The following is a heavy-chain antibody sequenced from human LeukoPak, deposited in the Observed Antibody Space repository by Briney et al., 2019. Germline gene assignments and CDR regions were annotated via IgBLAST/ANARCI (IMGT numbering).Heavy chain of an antibody. V-gene: IGHV4-59*01. D-gene: IGHD5-18*01. CDR1: GASISSNS. CDR3: ARGTSGYSYGYAFDC. Sequence: PSRTRPFTSTVSGASISSNSWAWIRKPQGKGLGGIGYIYYSGSTNYNPSLKSRVSISVDNNQFSLRLSSVTAADTAVYYCARGTSGYSYGYAFDCWGQGTLVTVSS. CDR2: IYYSGST. J-gene: IGHJ4*02.